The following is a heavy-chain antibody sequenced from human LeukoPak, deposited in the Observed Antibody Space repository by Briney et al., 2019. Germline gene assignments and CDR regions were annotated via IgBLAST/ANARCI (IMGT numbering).Heavy chain of an antibody. CDR3: ARVTRRDGYNDAFDI. D-gene: IGHD5-24*01. CDR1: GYTFTGYY. CDR2: INPNSGGT. Sequence: ASVKVSCKASGYTFTGYYMHWVRQAPGQGLEWMGWINPNSGGTNYAQKFQGRVTMTRDTSISTAYMQLSRLKSDDTALYYCARVTRRDGYNDAFDIWGQGTMVTVAS. J-gene: IGHJ3*02. V-gene: IGHV1-2*02.